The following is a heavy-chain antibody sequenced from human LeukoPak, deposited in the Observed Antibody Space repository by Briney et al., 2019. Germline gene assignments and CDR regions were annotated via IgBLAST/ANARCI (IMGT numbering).Heavy chain of an antibody. CDR3: ARGGDYSSSWYDDY. D-gene: IGHD6-13*01. V-gene: IGHV1-2*02. CDR2: IKPNSGCT. CDR1: GYTFTGYY. J-gene: IGHJ4*02. Sequence: ASVKVSCKASGYTFTGYYIHWVRQAPGQGLEWMGWIKPNSGCTNYAQKFQGRLTMTRDTSISTAYMEVSRLRSDDTAVYYCARGGDYSSSWYDDYWGQGTLVTVSS.